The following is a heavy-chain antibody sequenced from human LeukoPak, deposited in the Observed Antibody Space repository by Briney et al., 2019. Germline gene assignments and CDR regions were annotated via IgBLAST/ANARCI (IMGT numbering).Heavy chain of an antibody. V-gene: IGHV4-34*01. CDR2: INHSGRT. J-gene: IGHJ6*02. CDR3: ARAGHYYGMDV. CDR1: GGPFSGDY. Sequence: PSETLSLTCAVYGGPFSGDYWSWIRQPPGKGLEWIGEINHSGRTNCNPSLKSRVTISVDTSKNQFSLKLSSVTAADTAVYYCARAGHYYGMDVWGQGTTVTVSS.